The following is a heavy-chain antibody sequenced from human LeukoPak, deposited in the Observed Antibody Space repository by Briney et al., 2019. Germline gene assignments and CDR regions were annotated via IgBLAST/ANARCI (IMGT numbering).Heavy chain of an antibody. CDR1: RGSISSSSYY. J-gene: IGHJ5*02. CDR2: IYYSGST. CDR3: ASRDYDIGWFDP. D-gene: IGHD3-22*01. V-gene: IGHV4-39*01. Sequence: PSETLSLTSTVSRGSISSSSYYWAWIRQPPGEGLEWIRSIYYSGSTHYNPSVKSRVTIPADTSKNQFSLKLRSVTAADTAVYYCASRDYDIGWFDPWGQGTLVTVSS.